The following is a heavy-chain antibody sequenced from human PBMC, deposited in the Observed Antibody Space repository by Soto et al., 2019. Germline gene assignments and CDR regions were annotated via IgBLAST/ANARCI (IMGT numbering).Heavy chain of an antibody. J-gene: IGHJ6*02. Sequence: VQLVESGGGLVQPGGSLRLSCAASGFTFSSYSMNWVRQAPGKGLEWVSYISSSSTIYYEDSVKGQVTISRDNAKNSLYLQMNSLRDEDTAVYYCARDMGSRFYYYGMDVWGQGTTVTVSS. V-gene: IGHV3-48*02. CDR3: ARDMGSRFYYYGMDV. D-gene: IGHD2-15*01. CDR2: ISSSSTI. CDR1: GFTFSSYS.